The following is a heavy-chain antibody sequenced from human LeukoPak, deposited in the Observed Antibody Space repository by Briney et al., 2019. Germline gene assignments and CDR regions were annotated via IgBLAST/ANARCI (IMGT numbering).Heavy chain of an antibody. V-gene: IGHV4-4*07. J-gene: IGHJ4*02. Sequence: SETLSLTCSVSSGSINSYLWSWIRQPAGKGLEFIGRIYTTGMTNYNPSLKSRVSMSVDTSKNQFSLELRSVTAADTAVYFCARAGYTISSYRFDYWGQGALVTVSS. D-gene: IGHD3-16*02. CDR1: SGSINSYL. CDR2: IYTTGMT. CDR3: ARAGYTISSYRFDY.